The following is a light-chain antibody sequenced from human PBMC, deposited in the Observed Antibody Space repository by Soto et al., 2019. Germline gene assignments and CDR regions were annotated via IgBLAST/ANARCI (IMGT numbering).Light chain of an antibody. V-gene: IGLV2-8*01. J-gene: IGLJ3*02. CDR3: TSYVGNDIWV. Sequence: QSALTQPPSASGYPGQSVTISCTGTSSDVGAYKYVSWYQQYPGKAPKLMIYEVTKRPSGVPDRFSGSKSGNTASLTVSWLQDEYEDDYYCTSYVGNDIWVFGGGTKLTVL. CDR1: SSDVGAYKY. CDR2: EVT.